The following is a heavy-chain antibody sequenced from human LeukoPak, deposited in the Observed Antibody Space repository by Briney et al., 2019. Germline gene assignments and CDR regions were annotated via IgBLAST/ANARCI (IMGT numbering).Heavy chain of an antibody. D-gene: IGHD2-2*01. V-gene: IGHV4-31*03. J-gene: IGHJ4*02. CDR2: IYYSGST. Sequence: PSETLSLTCTVSGGSISSGGYYWSWIRQHPGKGLEWIGYIYYSGSTYYNPSLKSRVTISVDTSKNQFSLKLSSVTAADTAVYYCARGSRYCSSTSCYPAPHLFDYWGQGTLVTVSS. CDR3: ARGSRYCSSTSCYPAPHLFDY. CDR1: GGSISSGGYY.